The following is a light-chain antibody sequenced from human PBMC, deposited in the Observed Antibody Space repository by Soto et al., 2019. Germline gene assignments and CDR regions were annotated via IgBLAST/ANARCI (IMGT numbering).Light chain of an antibody. CDR1: QSVTRK. J-gene: IGKJ4*01. CDR2: GAS. Sequence: ETVMTQSPATLSVSPGERVTLSCRASQSVTRKLAWYQQKPGQAPRLLMNGASTRVTGVPGRFRGSGSGTEFTLSIASLQSEDFAVYYCQQYNNWPRATFGGGTKVDIK. V-gene: IGKV3-15*01. CDR3: QQYNNWPRAT.